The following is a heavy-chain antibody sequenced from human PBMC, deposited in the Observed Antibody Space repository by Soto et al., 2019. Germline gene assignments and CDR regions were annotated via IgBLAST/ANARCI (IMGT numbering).Heavy chain of an antibody. D-gene: IGHD6-13*01. V-gene: IGHV4-4*02. CDR1: GCSVSSSNW. Sequence: SETLSLTCAVSGCSVSSSNWWSWVRPPPGKGLEWIGEIYHSGSTNYNPSLKSRVTISVDKSKNQFSLKLSSVTAADTAVYYCARDLFGDSIAAAGTPFDYWGQGTLVTVSS. J-gene: IGHJ4*02. CDR3: ARDLFGDSIAAAGTPFDY. CDR2: IYHSGST.